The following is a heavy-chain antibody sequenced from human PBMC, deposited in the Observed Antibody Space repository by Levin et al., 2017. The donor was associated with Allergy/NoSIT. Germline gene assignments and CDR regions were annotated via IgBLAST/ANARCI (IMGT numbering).Heavy chain of an antibody. J-gene: IGHJ5*02. Sequence: LLLTCAASGFTFSSFAMHWVRQAPGKGLEWVAFISYDGSNKYYADAVKGRFTISRDNSKNTLYLQMDSLKPEDTAVYYCARGGVVVVPATLDYDWFDPWGQGTQVTVSS. CDR2: ISYDGSNK. D-gene: IGHD2-15*01. V-gene: IGHV3-30-3*01. CDR1: GFTFSSFA. CDR3: ARGGVVVVPATLDYDWFDP.